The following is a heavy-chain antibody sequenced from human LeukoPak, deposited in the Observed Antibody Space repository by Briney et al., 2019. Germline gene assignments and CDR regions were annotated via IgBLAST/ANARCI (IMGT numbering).Heavy chain of an antibody. CDR1: GGSISSSNYY. D-gene: IGHD6-6*01. J-gene: IGHJ4*02. V-gene: IGHV4-39*07. Sequence: SETLSLTCTVSGGSISSSNYYWGWIRQPPGNGLEWIGSIYYSGSTYYNPSLKSRVTISVDTSKNQFSLKLSSVTAADTAVYYCARVEYSSSCDYWGQGTLVTVSS. CDR3: ARVEYSSSCDY. CDR2: IYYSGST.